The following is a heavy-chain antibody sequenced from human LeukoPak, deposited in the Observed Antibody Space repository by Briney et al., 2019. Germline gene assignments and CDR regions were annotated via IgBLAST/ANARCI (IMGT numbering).Heavy chain of an antibody. V-gene: IGHV1-46*01. CDR3: ARSLLHCGGDCYSFDY. D-gene: IGHD2-21*02. CDR2: ISPSGGST. CDR1: GYTFTSYY. J-gene: IGHJ4*02. Sequence: ASVKVSCKASGYTFTSYYMRWVRQAPGQGLEWMGIISPSGGSTSYAQKFQDRVTMTRDTSTSTVYMELSSLRSEDTAVYYCARSLLHCGGDCYSFDYWGQGTLVTVSS.